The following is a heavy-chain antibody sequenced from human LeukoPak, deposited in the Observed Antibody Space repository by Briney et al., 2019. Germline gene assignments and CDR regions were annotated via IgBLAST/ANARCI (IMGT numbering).Heavy chain of an antibody. CDR1: GYTFSSYY. J-gene: IGHJ4*02. CDR3: ARGYSSTMRTTGNDY. V-gene: IGHV1-8*02. Sequence: ASVKVSCKASGYTFSSYYMHWVRQAPGQGLEWMGWMNPNSGNTGYAQKFQGRVIMTRDTSINTAYMELYSLRSDDTAVYYCARGYSSTMRTTGNDYWGQGTLVTVSS. D-gene: IGHD1-1*01. CDR2: MNPNSGNT.